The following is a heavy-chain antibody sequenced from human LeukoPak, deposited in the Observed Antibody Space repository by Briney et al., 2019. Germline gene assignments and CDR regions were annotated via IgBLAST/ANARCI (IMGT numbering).Heavy chain of an antibody. D-gene: IGHD6-13*01. CDR3: ARGLIAAASDIDY. V-gene: IGHV4-4*02. Sequence: SETLSLTCAVSGGSISSSNWWSWVRQPPGKGLEWIGEIYYSGNANYKPSLKSRVTMSVDKSKNQFSLKLSSVTAADTAVYYCARGLIAAASDIDYWGQGTLVTVSS. CDR1: GGSISSSNW. CDR2: IYYSGNA. J-gene: IGHJ4*02.